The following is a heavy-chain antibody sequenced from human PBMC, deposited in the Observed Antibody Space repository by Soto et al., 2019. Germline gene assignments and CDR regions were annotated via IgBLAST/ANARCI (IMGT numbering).Heavy chain of an antibody. CDR2: IIPSFGTA. CDR3: ARLGAGVYSSFDS. CDR1: GGTFSSYA. Sequence: QVQLVQSGAEVKKPGSSLKVSCKASGGTFSSYAISWVRQAPGQGREWMGGIIPSFGTADYAQKFQGRVTAGADECTSTACMELSGLRSKGTAVTYCARLGAGVYSSFDSWGQRTLVTVSS. J-gene: IGHJ4*02. V-gene: IGHV1-69*12. D-gene: IGHD1-26*01.